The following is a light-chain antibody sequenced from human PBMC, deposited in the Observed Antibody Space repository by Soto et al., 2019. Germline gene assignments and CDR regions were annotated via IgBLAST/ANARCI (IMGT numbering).Light chain of an antibody. CDR1: QAIRTA. V-gene: IGKV1-6*01. CDR2: AAS. Sequence: AIHLSQSASSLSASVGYRLTITCRASQAIRTALGWYQQKPGKVPKLLIYAASTLQSGVPSRFRGSGSGTDFTLTISSLPPEDFATYYCLLDFRYFWAFGQGTKVDIK. J-gene: IGKJ1*01. CDR3: LLDFRYFWA.